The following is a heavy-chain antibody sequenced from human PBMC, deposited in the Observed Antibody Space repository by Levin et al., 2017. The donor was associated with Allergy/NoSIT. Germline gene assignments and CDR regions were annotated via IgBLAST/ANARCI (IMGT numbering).Heavy chain of an antibody. V-gene: IGHV3-48*02. Sequence: GGSLRLSCAASGFRFSDFGMNWVRQAPGKGLEWISYISASGSVIYYADSVKGRFTISRDNVKNSVFLQMNSLKDGDTAVYYCARGISAAGCLGDYWGHGTLVTVSS. D-gene: IGHD6-13*01. CDR3: ARGISAAGCLGDY. J-gene: IGHJ4*01. CDR2: ISASGSVI. CDR1: GFRFSDFG.